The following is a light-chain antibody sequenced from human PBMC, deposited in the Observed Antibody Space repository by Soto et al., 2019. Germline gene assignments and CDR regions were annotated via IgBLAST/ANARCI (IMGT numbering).Light chain of an antibody. J-gene: IGKJ1*01. CDR2: GAS. CDR1: QTVSSSY. CDR3: QQSWQQYGSSPPSWT. Sequence: ETVLTQSPGTLSLSPGERATLSCRASQTVSSSYLAWYQQKPGQAPRLSIYGASSRATGIPDRFSGSGSGTDFTLPICRLEPEDFAVYYCQQSWQQYGSSPPSWTFGQGTRVEIK. V-gene: IGKV3-20*01.